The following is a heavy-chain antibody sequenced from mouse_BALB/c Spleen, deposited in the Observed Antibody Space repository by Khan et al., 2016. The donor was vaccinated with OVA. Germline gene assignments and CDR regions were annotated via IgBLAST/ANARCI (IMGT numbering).Heavy chain of an antibody. V-gene: IGHV3-2*02. J-gene: IGHJ2*01. D-gene: IGHD6-1*01. CDR1: GYSITSDYA. Sequence: EVELVESGPGLVKPSQSLSLTCTVTGYSITSDYAWNWIRRFPGNKLEWMGYISYSGSTSYNPSLKSRTSITRDTSKNQFFLQLNSVTTEDTATYYCARSIMADWGQGTTLTVSS. CDR2: ISYSGST. CDR3: ARSIMAD.